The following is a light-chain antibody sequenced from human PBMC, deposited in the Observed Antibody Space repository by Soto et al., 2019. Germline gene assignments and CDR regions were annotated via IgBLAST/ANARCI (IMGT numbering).Light chain of an antibody. V-gene: IGLV7-46*01. CDR2: DAF. CDR1: TGDVTSGHY. CDR3: LLSYSGTWV. J-gene: IGLJ3*02. Sequence: QAVVTQEPSLTVSPGGTVTLTCGSSTGDVTSGHYPYWFQQKPGQAPRTLIYDAFKKHSWTPARLSGSLLGGKAALTLSGAQPEDEADYYCLLSYSGTWVFGGGTKLTVL.